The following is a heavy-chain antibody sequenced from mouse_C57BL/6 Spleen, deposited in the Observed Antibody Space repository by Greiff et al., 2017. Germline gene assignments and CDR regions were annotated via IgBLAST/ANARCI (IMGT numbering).Heavy chain of an antibody. CDR2: INYDGSST. CDR3: ARCWDYDDDGHYFDY. J-gene: IGHJ2*01. CDR1: GFTFSDYY. V-gene: IGHV5-16*01. Sequence: EVQRVESEGGLVQPGSSMKLSCTASGFTFSDYYMAWVRQVPEKGLEWVANINYDGSSTYYLDSLKSRFIISRDNAKNILYLQMSSLKSEDTATYYCARCWDYDDDGHYFDYWGQGTTLTVSS. D-gene: IGHD2-4*01.